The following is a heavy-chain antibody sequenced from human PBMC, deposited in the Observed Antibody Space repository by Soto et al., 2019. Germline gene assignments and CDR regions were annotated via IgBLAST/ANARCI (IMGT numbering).Heavy chain of an antibody. D-gene: IGHD2-21*02. CDR2: ISQSGGT. Sequence: SETLSLTCAVSGDSITSNVWWNWVRQPPGKGLEWIGEISQSGGTNYNPSLKSRVTISVDKSKNQFSLKLNSVTAADTAVYYCARSDAACDIWGQGTMVTVSS. V-gene: IGHV4-4*02. CDR1: GDSITSNVW. J-gene: IGHJ3*02. CDR3: ARSDAACDI.